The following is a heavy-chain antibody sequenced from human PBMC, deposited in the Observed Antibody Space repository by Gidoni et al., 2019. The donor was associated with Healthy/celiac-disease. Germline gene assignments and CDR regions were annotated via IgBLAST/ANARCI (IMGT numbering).Heavy chain of an antibody. J-gene: IGHJ5*02. CDR3: ARGVGGTSWFDP. Sequence: QVHLQESGPGLVNPSETLSLTSPASVGSISSYYWSWIRPPPGKGLEWIGYIYYSGSTNYNPSLKSRVTISVDTSKNQFSLKLSSVTAADTAVYYCARGVGGTSWFDPWGQGTLVTVSS. CDR1: VGSISSYY. CDR2: IYYSGST. V-gene: IGHV4-59*01. D-gene: IGHD2-15*01.